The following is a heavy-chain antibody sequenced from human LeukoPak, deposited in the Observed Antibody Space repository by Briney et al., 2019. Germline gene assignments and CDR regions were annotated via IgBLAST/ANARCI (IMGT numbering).Heavy chain of an antibody. D-gene: IGHD1-26*01. V-gene: IGHV3-7*01. Sequence: GGSLRLSCVVSGFTFSNYWMSWVRQAPGKGLQWVANIKQDGGEKYYVDSVKGRFTMSRDNAKNSLYLQMNSPRAEDTAVYYCARVQWELRGVGSYFEYWGQGALVTVSS. J-gene: IGHJ4*02. CDR2: IKQDGGEK. CDR3: ARVQWELRGVGSYFEY. CDR1: GFTFSNYW.